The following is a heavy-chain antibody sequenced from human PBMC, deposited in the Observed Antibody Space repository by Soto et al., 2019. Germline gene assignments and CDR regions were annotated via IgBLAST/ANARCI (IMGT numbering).Heavy chain of an antibody. Sequence: SETLSLTCTVSGGSVSTSNYYWGWIRQPPGKGLEWIGSIYYSGATYLNPSLKSRVTISVDTSKNQFSLRLNSVTATDTAVYYCARSKLGDGYSYWGQGTLVTVSS. CDR3: ARSKLGDGYSY. J-gene: IGHJ4*02. CDR2: IYYSGAT. D-gene: IGHD2-15*01. V-gene: IGHV4-39*01. CDR1: GGSVSTSNYY.